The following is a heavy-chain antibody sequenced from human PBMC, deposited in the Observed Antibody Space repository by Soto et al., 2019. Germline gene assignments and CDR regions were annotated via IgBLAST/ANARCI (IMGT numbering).Heavy chain of an antibody. Sequence: PXETLSLTCTVSGGSISSSSYYWGWIRQPPGKGLEWIGSIYYSGSTYYNPSLKSRVTISVDTSKNQFSLKLSSVTAADTAVYYCARFRRSVTDYWGQGTLVTVSP. J-gene: IGHJ4*02. CDR1: GGSISSSSYY. CDR3: ARFRRSVTDY. V-gene: IGHV4-39*01. CDR2: IYYSGST.